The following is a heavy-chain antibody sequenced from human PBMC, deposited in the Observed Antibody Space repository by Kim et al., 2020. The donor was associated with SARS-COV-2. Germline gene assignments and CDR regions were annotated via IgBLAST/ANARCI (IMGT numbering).Heavy chain of an antibody. J-gene: IGHJ4*02. CDR2: IKQDGSEK. V-gene: IGHV3-7*03. Sequence: GGSLRLSCAASEFTFSSYWMTWVRQAPGKGLEWVAAIKQDGSEKYYVDSVKGRFIISRDNAKNSLYLQMNSLRAEDTAVYYCARRTWSDYWGQGTLVTVSS. CDR1: EFTFSSYW. CDR3: ARRTWSDY. D-gene: IGHD1-26*01.